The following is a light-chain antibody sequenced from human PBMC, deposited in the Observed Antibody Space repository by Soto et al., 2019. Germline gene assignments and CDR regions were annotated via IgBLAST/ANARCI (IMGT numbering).Light chain of an antibody. CDR1: QSISSW. V-gene: IGKV1-5*01. Sequence: DIQMTQSPSTLSASVGDRVTITCRASQSISSWLAWYQQKPGKAPKFLIHDASSLESGVPSRFSGRGSGTEFTLTISILQPDDFATYYCQQYNTYMYTFGQGTKLEI. CDR2: DAS. CDR3: QQYNTYMYT. J-gene: IGKJ2*01.